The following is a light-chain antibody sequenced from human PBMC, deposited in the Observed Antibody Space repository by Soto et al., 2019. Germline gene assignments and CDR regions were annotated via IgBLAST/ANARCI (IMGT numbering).Light chain of an antibody. CDR2: AAA. V-gene: IGKV3-20*01. Sequence: DIVLTQVPGTLSLSPGERGTLQCRASETIAKNYLAWYHQKPGRAPRLLIDAAATRAAGIPDRVFGNGSGTIFTLAIDRVEPEDFGVYYCQQYGRSPRTFGQGTKV. CDR3: QQYGRSPRT. CDR1: ETIAKNY. J-gene: IGKJ1*01.